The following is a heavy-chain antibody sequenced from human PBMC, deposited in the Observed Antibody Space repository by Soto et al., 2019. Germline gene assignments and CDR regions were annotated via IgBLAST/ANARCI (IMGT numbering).Heavy chain of an antibody. J-gene: IGHJ4*02. CDR3: GRKEVSGPIDY. Sequence: GGSLRLSCSTSGFTLSTSPMHWVRQAPGKGLEYVSAISPTGGTTYYADSLKGRFTTSRDNSKSTLYLHMSSLRTEDTAVYYCGRKEVSGPIDYWGQGTLVTVSS. CDR2: ISPTGGTT. V-gene: IGHV3-64D*06. CDR1: GFTLSTSP.